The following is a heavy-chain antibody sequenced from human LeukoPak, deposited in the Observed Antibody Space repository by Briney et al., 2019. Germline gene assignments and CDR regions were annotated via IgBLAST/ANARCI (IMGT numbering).Heavy chain of an antibody. CDR3: ARDHIVVVTAIRLRYYYYGMDV. CDR1: GVSFSGYY. J-gene: IGHJ6*02. V-gene: IGHV4-34*01. CDR2: INHSGST. D-gene: IGHD2-21*02. Sequence: RSSETLSLTCAVCGVSFSGYYWSWIRQPPGKGLEWIGEINHSGSTNYNPSLKSRVTISVDTSKNQFSLKLSSVTAADTAVYYCARDHIVVVTAIRLRYYYYGMDVWGQGTTVTVSS.